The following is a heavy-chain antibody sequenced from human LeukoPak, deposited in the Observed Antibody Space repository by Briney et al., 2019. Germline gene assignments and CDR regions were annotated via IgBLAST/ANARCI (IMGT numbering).Heavy chain of an antibody. CDR3: AKVPPLSNILWIFDY. CDR1: GYTFTSYD. V-gene: IGHV1-8*01. D-gene: IGHD3-10*01. CDR2: MNPNSGNT. J-gene: IGHJ4*02. Sequence: ASVKVSCKASGYTFTSYDINWVRQATGQGLEWMGWMNPNSGNTGYAQKFQGRVTMTRNTSISTAYMELSSLRSEDTAVYYCAKVPPLSNILWIFDYWGQGTLVTVSS.